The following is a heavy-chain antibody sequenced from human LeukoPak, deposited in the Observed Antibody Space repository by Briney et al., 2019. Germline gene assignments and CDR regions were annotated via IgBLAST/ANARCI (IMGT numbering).Heavy chain of an antibody. CDR3: AKEGRLAARPLDY. D-gene: IGHD6-6*01. Sequence: PGRSLRLSCAASGFTFDDYAMHWVRQAPGEGLEWVSGISWNSGSIGYADSVKGRFTISRDNAKNSLYLQMNSLRAEDTALYYCAKEGRLAARPLDYWGQGTLVTVSS. J-gene: IGHJ4*02. V-gene: IGHV3-9*01. CDR2: ISWNSGSI. CDR1: GFTFDDYA.